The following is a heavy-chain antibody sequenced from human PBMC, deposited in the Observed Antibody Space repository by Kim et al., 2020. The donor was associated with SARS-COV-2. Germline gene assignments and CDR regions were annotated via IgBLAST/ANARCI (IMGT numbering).Heavy chain of an antibody. D-gene: IGHD3-10*01. V-gene: IGHV3-7*01. CDR1: GFTFSSYW. J-gene: IGHJ6*02. CDR3: ARDSSAPVGGYYYGMDV. Sequence: GGSLRLSCAASGFTFSSYWMSWVRQAPGKGLEWVANIKQDGSEKYYVDSVKGRFTISRDNAKNSLYLQMNSLRAEDTAVYYCARDSSAPVGGYYYGMDVWGQGTTVTVSS. CDR2: IKQDGSEK.